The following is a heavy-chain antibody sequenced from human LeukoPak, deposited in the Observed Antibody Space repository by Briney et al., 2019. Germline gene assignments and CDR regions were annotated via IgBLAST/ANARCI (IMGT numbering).Heavy chain of an antibody. J-gene: IGHJ3*02. CDR1: GFTFSSYS. Sequence: GGSLRLSCAASGFTFSSYSMNWVRQAPGKGLEWVSFITRSSNYIYYADSVKGRFTISRDNAKNSLYLQMNSLRAEDTAVYYCARQRAFDIWGQGTMVTVSS. CDR3: ARQRAFDI. V-gene: IGHV3-21*01. CDR2: ITRSSNYI.